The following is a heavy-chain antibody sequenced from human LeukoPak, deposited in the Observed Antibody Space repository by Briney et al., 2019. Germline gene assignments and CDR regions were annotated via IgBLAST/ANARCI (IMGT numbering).Heavy chain of an antibody. D-gene: IGHD6-19*01. CDR1: GFTFSSYA. Sequence: HAGGSLRLSCAASGFTFSSYAMSWVRQAPGKGLEWVSAISGSGGSTYYADSVKGRFTISRDNSKNTLYLQMNSLRVEDTAVYYCAKESNIAVAGTGYAFDIWGQGTMVTVSS. V-gene: IGHV3-23*01. J-gene: IGHJ3*02. CDR3: AKESNIAVAGTGYAFDI. CDR2: ISGSGGST.